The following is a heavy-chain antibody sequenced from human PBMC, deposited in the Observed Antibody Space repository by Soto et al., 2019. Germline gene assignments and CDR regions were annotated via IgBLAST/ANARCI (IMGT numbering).Heavy chain of an antibody. J-gene: IGHJ4*02. V-gene: IGHV1-69*02. Sequence: QVQLVQSGAEVKKPGSSVKVSCKASGGTFSSYTISWVRQAPGQGLEWMGRIIPILGIANYAQKFQGRVTISADKSTSTAYMEVSSLRSEDTAVYYCSISGGSPRSRERDDYWGQGTRVTVSS. CDR2: IIPILGIA. D-gene: IGHD2-15*01. CDR1: GGTFSSYT. CDR3: SISGGSPRSRERDDY.